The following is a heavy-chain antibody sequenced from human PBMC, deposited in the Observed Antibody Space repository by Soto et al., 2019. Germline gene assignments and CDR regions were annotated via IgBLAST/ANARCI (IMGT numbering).Heavy chain of an antibody. D-gene: IGHD5-18*01. CDR2: INPSDSSA. CDR3: AIVQFGSGYRYAGDC. Sequence: QVQLVQSGAEVKKPGASVKISCKASGYNFTNYYVQWVRQDPGKGLEWMGIINPSDSSATYAQKFRGRVTMTRDKSTSTVYMELSSLESEDTAVYYCAIVQFGSGYRYAGDCWGQGTLVIVSS. J-gene: IGHJ4*02. V-gene: IGHV1-46*01. CDR1: GYNFTNYY.